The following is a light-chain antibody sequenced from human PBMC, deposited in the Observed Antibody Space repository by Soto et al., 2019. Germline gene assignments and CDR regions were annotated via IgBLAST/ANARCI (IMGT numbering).Light chain of an antibody. CDR3: SSYAGSNSDYV. Sequence: QSALTQPASVSGSPGQSITISCTGTSSDVGGYKYVSWYQQHPGKVPKLMIYEVSKRPSGVPDRFSGSKSGNTASLTVSGLQAEDEADYYCSSYAGSNSDYVFGTGTKVTVL. CDR2: EVS. V-gene: IGLV2-8*01. J-gene: IGLJ1*01. CDR1: SSDVGGYKY.